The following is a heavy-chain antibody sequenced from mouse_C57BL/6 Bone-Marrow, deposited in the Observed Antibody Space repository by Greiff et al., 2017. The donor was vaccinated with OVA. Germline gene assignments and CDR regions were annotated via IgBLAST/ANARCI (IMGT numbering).Heavy chain of an antibody. CDR1: GYTFTSYG. CDR3: ARKKCTGRFDY. J-gene: IGHJ2*01. Sequence: QVQLKESGAELARPGASVKLSCKASGYTFTSYGISWVKQRTGQGLEWIGEIYPRSGNTYYNEKFKGKATLTADKSSSTAYMELRSLTSEDSAVYFCARKKCTGRFDYWGQGTTLTVSS. CDR2: IYPRSGNT. V-gene: IGHV1-81*01. D-gene: IGHD1-1*01.